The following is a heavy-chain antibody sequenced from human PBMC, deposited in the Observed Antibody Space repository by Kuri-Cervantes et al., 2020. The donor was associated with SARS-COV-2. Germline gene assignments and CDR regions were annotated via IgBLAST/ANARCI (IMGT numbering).Heavy chain of an antibody. CDR2: VYHSGET. J-gene: IGHJ4*02. CDR3: ARDLQKWEQPEY. CDR1: GFTFSDYY. Sequence: ESLKISCAASGFTFSDYYMSWIRQAPGKGLEWIGSVYHSGETYYNPSLNRRVSISIDASKNQFSLKLTSVTAADTAVYYCARDLQKWEQPEYWGQGALVTVSS. D-gene: IGHD1-26*01. V-gene: IGHV4-38-2*02.